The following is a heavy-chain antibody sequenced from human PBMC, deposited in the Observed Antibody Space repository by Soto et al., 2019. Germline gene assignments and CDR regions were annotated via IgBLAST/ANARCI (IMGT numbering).Heavy chain of an antibody. Sequence: SGPTLVNPTQTLTLTCTFSGFSLKTSGMCVSWIRQPPGEALEWLALIDWDGNEYYSTSLKTRLTISKDTSENQVVLTMTNMDPVDTATYYCARTDSFLPDILFDFWGQGTLVTVSS. CDR2: IDWDGNE. D-gene: IGHD3-9*01. CDR1: GFSLKTSGMC. V-gene: IGHV2-70*01. J-gene: IGHJ4*02. CDR3: ARTDSFLPDILFDF.